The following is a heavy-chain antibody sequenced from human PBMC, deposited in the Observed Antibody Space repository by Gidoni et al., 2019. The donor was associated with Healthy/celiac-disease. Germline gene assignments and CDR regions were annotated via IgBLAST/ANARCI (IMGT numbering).Heavy chain of an antibody. D-gene: IGHD3-10*01. J-gene: IGHJ3*02. CDR1: GGSISSYY. CDR3: ARWSLGGDAFDI. Sequence: QVQLQESGPGLVKPSATLSLTCTVSGGSISSYYWSWIRQPPGKGLEWIGYIYYSGSTHYNPSLKSRVTISVDTSKNQFSLKLSSVTAADTAVYYCARWSLGGDAFDIWGQGTMVTVSS. CDR2: IYYSGST. V-gene: IGHV4-59*01.